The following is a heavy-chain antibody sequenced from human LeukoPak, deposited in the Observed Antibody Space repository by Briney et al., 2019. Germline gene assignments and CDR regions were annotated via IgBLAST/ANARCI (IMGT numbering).Heavy chain of an antibody. V-gene: IGHV4-30-2*01. CDR1: GGSISSGNYY. D-gene: IGHD6-6*01. CDR2: IYHSGST. Sequence: SQTLSLTCTVSGGSISSGNYYWSWIRQPPGKGLEWIGYIYHSGSTYYNPSLKSRVTISVDRSKNQFSQKLSSVTAADTAVYYCARVKGRQLSAFDIWGQGTMVTVSS. J-gene: IGHJ3*02. CDR3: ARVKGRQLSAFDI.